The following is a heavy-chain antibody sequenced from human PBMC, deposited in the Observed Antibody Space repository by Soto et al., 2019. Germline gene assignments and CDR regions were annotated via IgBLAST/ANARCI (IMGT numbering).Heavy chain of an antibody. J-gene: IGHJ4*02. D-gene: IGHD3-22*01. CDR3: AKRPYDSSGYYLYYFDY. CDR2: ISGSGGST. V-gene: IGHV3-23*01. Sequence: VGSLRLSCASSVFTFSSYAMSWVRQSPGKWLEWVSAISGSGGSTYYADSVKGRFTISRDNSKNTLYLQMNSLRAEDTAVYYCAKRPYDSSGYYLYYFDYGGQGSLVT. CDR1: VFTFSSYA.